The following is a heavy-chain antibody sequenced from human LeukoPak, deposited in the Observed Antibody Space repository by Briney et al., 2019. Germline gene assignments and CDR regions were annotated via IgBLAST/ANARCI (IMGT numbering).Heavy chain of an antibody. D-gene: IGHD2/OR15-2a*01. CDR2: IKEDGSAK. CDR1: GFTFSSSY. V-gene: IGHV3-7*04. CDR3: VRGFRSDY. J-gene: IGHJ4*02. Sequence: GGSLRLSCAASGFTFSSSYMTWVRQAPGKGLEWVANIKEDGSAKYYVASVKGRFTISRDNTKNSLYLQMNSLRADDTAIYYCVRGFRSDYWGQGTLVTVSS.